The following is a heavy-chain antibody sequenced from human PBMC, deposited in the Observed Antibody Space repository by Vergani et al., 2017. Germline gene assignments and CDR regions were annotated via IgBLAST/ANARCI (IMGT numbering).Heavy chain of an antibody. J-gene: IGHJ4*02. D-gene: IGHD6-13*01. CDR2: IYHSGRT. CDR1: AYSISSGYY. Sequence: QVQLQESGPGLVKPSETLSLTCAVSAYSISSGYYWGWIRQPPGKGLEWIANIYHSGRTYYNPSLKSRVTISVDTSKNQFSLKLGSVTAADTAVYYCARGRSAADPFDFWGQGTLVTVSS. CDR3: ARGRSAADPFDF. V-gene: IGHV4-38-2*01.